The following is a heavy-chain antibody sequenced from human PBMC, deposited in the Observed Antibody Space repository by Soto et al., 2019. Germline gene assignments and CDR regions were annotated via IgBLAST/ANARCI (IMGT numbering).Heavy chain of an antibody. V-gene: IGHV4-61*01. J-gene: IGHJ4*02. CDR3: ARARNRYFDY. CDR2: VFRSGSV. D-gene: IGHD1-1*01. Sequence: LSLTCNVSGGSMTTGSYFWSWIRQPPGKGLEWIGYVFRSGSVNYSPSFKSRVTISIDTSKNQFSLMLKSVTAADTAVYFCARARNRYFDYWGQGALVTVSS. CDR1: GGSMTTGSYF.